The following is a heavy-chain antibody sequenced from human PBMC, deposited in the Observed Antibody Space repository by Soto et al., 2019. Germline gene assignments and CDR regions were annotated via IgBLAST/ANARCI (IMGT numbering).Heavy chain of an antibody. D-gene: IGHD6-19*01. J-gene: IGHJ6*02. V-gene: IGHV3-74*01. CDR1: GFTFSSYW. CDR3: ARDIGVHSGWYYGMYV. Sequence: EVQLVESGGGLVLLGGSPRLSCAASGFTFSSYWMQWVRQAPGKGLVWVSRVNSDGTTATYADSVKGRFTISRDNAKNTVYLQVNSLRAEDTAVYFCARDIGVHSGWYYGMYVWGQGTTVTVSS. CDR2: VNSDGTTA.